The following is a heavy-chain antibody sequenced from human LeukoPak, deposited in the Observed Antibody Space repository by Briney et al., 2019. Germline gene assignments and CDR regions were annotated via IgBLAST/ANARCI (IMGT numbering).Heavy chain of an antibody. CDR3: TRDRVDIVVVPAASFHYYYYMDV. Sequence: GGSLRLSCTASGFTFGDYAMSWVRQAPGKGLEWVGFIRSKAYGGTTEYAASVKGRFTISRDDSKSIAYLQMNSLKTEDTAVYYCTRDRVDIVVVPAASFHYYYYMDVWGKGTTVTISS. J-gene: IGHJ6*03. CDR2: IRSKAYGGTT. D-gene: IGHD2-2*03. CDR1: GFTFGDYA. V-gene: IGHV3-49*04.